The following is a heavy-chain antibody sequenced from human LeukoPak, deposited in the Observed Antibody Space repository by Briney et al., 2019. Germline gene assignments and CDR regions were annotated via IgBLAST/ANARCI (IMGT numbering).Heavy chain of an antibody. D-gene: IGHD2-8*01. CDR2: IKQDGSAK. J-gene: IGHJ3*02. CDR1: GFTFSSYW. CDR3: ARVNPLMAPGAVDI. Sequence: GGSLRLSCAASGFTFSSYWMTWVRRAPGKGLAWVANIKQDGSAKYYMDSVKGRFTISRDNAKNSLYLQMNSLGVEDTAVYYCARVNPLMAPGAVDIWGQGTKVAVSS. V-gene: IGHV3-7*01.